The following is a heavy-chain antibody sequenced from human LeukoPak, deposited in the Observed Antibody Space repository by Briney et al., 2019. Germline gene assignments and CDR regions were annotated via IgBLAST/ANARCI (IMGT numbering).Heavy chain of an antibody. D-gene: IGHD5-12*01. CDR1: VFTFSSYS. V-gene: IGHV3-48*02. J-gene: IGHJ4*02. Sequence: PGGSLRLSCAASVFTFSSYSMNWVRQAPGKGLEWVSYISSSSGNIYYADSVKGRFTISRDNAKNSLYLQMNSLRDEDTAVYYCARDNSRGYSGDFDYWGQGTLVTVSS. CDR2: ISSSSGNI. CDR3: ARDNSRGYSGDFDY.